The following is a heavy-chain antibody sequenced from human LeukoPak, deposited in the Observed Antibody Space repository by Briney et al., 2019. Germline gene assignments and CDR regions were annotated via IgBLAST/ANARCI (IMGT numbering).Heavy chain of an antibody. V-gene: IGHV4-59*01. CDR2: IYHSGST. CDR3: ARSTQDSSTSFDY. J-gene: IGHJ4*02. CDR1: GGSITNYY. Sequence: SGTLCLTCTVSGGSITNYYWSWIRQPPGKGLEYIGFIYHSGSTNYNPSLKSRVTMSVDKSKNQCSLRLSSVTAADTAIYFCARSTQDSSTSFDYWGPGNPGHRLL. D-gene: IGHD6-6*01.